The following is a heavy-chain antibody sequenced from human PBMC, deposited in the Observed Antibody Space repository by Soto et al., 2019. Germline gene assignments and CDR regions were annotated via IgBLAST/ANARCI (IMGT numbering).Heavy chain of an antibody. CDR1: GFTFNAYA. Sequence: EVQLLESGGGLVQPGGSLSLSCAASGFTFNAYAMTWVRQAPGKGLEWVSAIVGSGGNRYYADSVRGRFTISRDNSKDTVDLQMNSLRVEDTAVYYCARVASDYINSVDNWGQGILVTVSS. CDR2: IVGSGGNR. CDR3: ARVASDYINSVDN. V-gene: IGHV3-23*01. J-gene: IGHJ4*02. D-gene: IGHD4-4*01.